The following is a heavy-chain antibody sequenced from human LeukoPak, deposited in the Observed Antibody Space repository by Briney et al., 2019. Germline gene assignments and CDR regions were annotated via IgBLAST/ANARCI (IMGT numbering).Heavy chain of an antibody. CDR3: AKALGGYDFDY. V-gene: IGHV3-23*01. CDR1: GFTFSTYA. J-gene: IGHJ4*02. D-gene: IGHD3-16*01. CDR2: IHNDAVGT. Sequence: GGSLRLSCAASGFTFSTYAMSWVRQAPGKGLEWVSLIHNDAVGTYYAGSVKGRFTISRDNSKNTLYLQMNSLRAEDTALYYCAKALGGYDFDYWGQGTLVTVSS.